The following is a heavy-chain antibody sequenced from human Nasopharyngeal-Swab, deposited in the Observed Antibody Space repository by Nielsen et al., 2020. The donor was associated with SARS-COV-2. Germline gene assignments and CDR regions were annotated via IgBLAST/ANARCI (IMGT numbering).Heavy chain of an antibody. CDR2: ISGSGGST. J-gene: IGHJ4*02. D-gene: IGHD2-21*02. CDR1: GFTFSSYA. Sequence: GGSLSLSCAASGFTFSSYAMSWVRQAPGKGLEWVSAISGSGGSTYYADSVKGRFTISRDNSKNTLYLQMNSLRAEDTAVYYCARAPVCGGDCYAYYFDYWGQGTLVTVSS. CDR3: ARAPVCGGDCYAYYFDY. V-gene: IGHV3-23*01.